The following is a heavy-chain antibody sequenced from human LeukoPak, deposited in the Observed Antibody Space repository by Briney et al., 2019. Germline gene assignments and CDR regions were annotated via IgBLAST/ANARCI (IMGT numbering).Heavy chain of an antibody. CDR3: ARDKISKTTPVIWFGELNWFDP. CDR2: IYYSGST. V-gene: IGHV4-39*02. CDR1: GGSISSSSYY. D-gene: IGHD3-10*01. Sequence: PSETLSLTCTVSGGSISSSSYYWGWIRQPPGKGLEWIGSIYYSGSTYYNPSLKSRVTISVDTSKNQFSLKLSSVTAADTAVYYCARDKISKTTPVIWFGELNWFDPWGQGTLVTVSS. J-gene: IGHJ5*02.